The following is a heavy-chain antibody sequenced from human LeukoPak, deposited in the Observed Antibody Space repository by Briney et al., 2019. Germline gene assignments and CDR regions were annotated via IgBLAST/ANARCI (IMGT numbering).Heavy chain of an antibody. V-gene: IGHV3-23*01. Sequence: GGSLRLSCAASGFTFISYGMHWVRQAPGKGLEWVSAISGSGGSTYYADSVKGRFTISGDNSKNTLYLQMNSLRAEGTAVYYCAKAPHYYGSGSHHWGQGALVTVSS. CDR1: GFTFISYG. CDR3: AKAPHYYGSGSHH. D-gene: IGHD3-10*01. CDR2: ISGSGGST. J-gene: IGHJ5*02.